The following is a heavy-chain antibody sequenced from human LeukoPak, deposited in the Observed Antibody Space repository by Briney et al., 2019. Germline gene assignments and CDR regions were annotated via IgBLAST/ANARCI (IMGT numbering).Heavy chain of an antibody. J-gene: IGHJ4*02. Sequence: ETLSLTCTVSGGSISSYYWSWIRQAPGKGLEWVSSIDYSGGETHYADSVKGRFTISRDNSKNTLYLQLSSLRGDDTAVYYCARNSGWYGVSWGQGTLVTVSS. D-gene: IGHD6-19*01. V-gene: IGHV3-23*01. CDR3: ARNSGWYGVS. CDR2: IDYSGGET. CDR1: GGSISSYY.